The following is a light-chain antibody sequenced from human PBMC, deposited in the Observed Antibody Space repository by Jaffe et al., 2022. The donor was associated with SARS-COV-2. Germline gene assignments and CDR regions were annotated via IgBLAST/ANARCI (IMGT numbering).Light chain of an antibody. CDR2: EVT. J-gene: IGLJ2*01. Sequence: QSALTQPASVSGSPGQSITISCTGSSSDVGSYNLVSWYQHHPGKAPKLMICEVTKRPSGVSNRFSGSKSGNTASLTISGLQAEDEADYYCSSYAGSSTLIFGGGTKLTVL. V-gene: IGLV2-23*02. CDR1: SSDVGSYNL. CDR3: SSYAGSSTLI.